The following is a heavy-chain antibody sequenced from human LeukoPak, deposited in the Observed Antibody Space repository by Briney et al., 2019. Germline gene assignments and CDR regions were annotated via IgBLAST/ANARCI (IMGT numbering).Heavy chain of an antibody. D-gene: IGHD4/OR15-4a*01. CDR2: ISGSGGST. J-gene: IGHJ3*02. Sequence: GGSLRLSCAASGFTFSSYAMSWVRQAPGKGLEWVSAISGSGGSTYYADSVKGRFAISRDNSKNTLYLQMNSLRAEDTAVYYCAKGGDYGGDAFDIWGQGTMVTVSS. V-gene: IGHV3-23*01. CDR1: GFTFSSYA. CDR3: AKGGDYGGDAFDI.